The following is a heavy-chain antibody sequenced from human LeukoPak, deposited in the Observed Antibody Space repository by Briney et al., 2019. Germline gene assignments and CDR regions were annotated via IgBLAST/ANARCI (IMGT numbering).Heavy chain of an antibody. V-gene: IGHV1-2*04. CDR2: INPNSGGT. CDR1: GYTFTGYH. J-gene: IGHJ4*02. Sequence: ASVKVSCKASGYTFTGYHMHWVRQAPGQGLEWMGWINPNSGGTNYAQKFQGWVTMTRDTSISTAYMELSRLRSDDTAVYYCARVAGGIYGSGSYLDYWGQGTLVTVSS. CDR3: ARVAGGIYGSGSYLDY. D-gene: IGHD3-10*01.